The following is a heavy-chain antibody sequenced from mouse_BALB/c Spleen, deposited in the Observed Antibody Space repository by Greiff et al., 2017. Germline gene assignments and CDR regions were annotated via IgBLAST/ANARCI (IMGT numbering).Heavy chain of an antibody. CDR1: GYTFTDYD. CDR3: TTFYCGRRFYGYFDV. Sequence: VQLQQSGAELVRPGASVTLSCKASGYTFTDYDMHWVKQTPGHGLEWIGAIDPETGGTAYNQKFKGKATLTADKSSSTAYMELRSLTSKDSAVYDCTTFYCGRRFYGYFDVWGAGTTVTVSS. D-gene: IGHD1-2*01. J-gene: IGHJ1*01. V-gene: IGHV1-15*01. CDR2: IDPETGGT.